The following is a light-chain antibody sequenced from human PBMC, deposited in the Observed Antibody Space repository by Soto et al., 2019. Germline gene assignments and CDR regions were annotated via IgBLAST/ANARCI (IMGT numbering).Light chain of an antibody. V-gene: IGKV3-20*01. CDR2: GAS. CDR3: QQYGSSPIT. J-gene: IGKJ5*01. Sequence: IVLTQSPGTLSLSPGERATLSFRASQSVSNNYLAWYQQKPGQAPRLLIYGASSRATGIPDRFSGSGSATDFTLTISRLEPEDFAVYYCQQYGSSPITFGQGTRLEIK. CDR1: QSVSNNY.